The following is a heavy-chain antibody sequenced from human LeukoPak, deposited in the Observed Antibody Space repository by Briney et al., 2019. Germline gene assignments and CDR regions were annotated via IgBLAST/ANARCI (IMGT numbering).Heavy chain of an antibody. D-gene: IGHD4-17*01. CDR2: FYCSTRH. J-gene: IGHJ6*04. CDR3: ARCMSELDYGDYAYYYHMDV. V-gene: IGHV4-61*09. CDR1: GYSLTNDIRY. Sequence: SQTLPLTCTVSGYSLTNDIRYWIWIPQPAGKGLECIRHFYCSTRHTFNSFLERRVTIPGDTVKNQFSLKLDSVAAADTAVYFCARCMSELDYGDYAYYYHMDVWGKGTTVTVSS.